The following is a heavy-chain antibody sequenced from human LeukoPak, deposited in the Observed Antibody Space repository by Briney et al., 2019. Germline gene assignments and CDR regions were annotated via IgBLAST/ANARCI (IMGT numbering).Heavy chain of an antibody. CDR1: GFTFSSYD. D-gene: IGHD4-17*01. J-gene: IGHJ4*02. CDR3: ARGDYGDYLDY. CDR2: IGTAGDT. Sequence: PGGSLRLSCAASGFTFSSYDMHWVRQATGKGLEWVSAIGTAGDTYYPGFVKGRFTISRENAKNSLYLQMNSLRAGDTAVYYCARGDYGDYLDYWGQGTLVTVSS. V-gene: IGHV3-13*01.